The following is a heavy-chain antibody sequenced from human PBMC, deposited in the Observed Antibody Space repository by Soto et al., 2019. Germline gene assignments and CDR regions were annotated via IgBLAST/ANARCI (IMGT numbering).Heavy chain of an antibody. D-gene: IGHD5-18*01. CDR2: TYYRSKWYN. J-gene: IGHJ4*02. CDR1: GDSVSTNSAA. V-gene: IGHV6-1*01. CDR3: ARGYLDTTFAS. Sequence: SQTLSLTCGISGDSVSTNSAAWHWIRQSPSRGLEWLGRTYYRSKWYNDYAISAKGRITITLDTSKNQFSLQLNSVTPEDTAVYYCARGYLDTTFASWGQGTLVTVS.